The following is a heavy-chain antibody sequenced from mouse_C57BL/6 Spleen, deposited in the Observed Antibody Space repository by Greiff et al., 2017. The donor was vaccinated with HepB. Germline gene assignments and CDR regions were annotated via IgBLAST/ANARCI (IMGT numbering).Heavy chain of an antibody. D-gene: IGHD1-1*01. Sequence: QVQLQQPGAELVMPGASVKLSCKASGYTFTSYWMHWVKQRPGQGLEWIGEIDPSDSYTNYNQKFKGKSTLTVDKSSSTAYMQLSSLTSEDSAVYYCARGHYYGSSYVAWFAYWGQGTLVTVSA. J-gene: IGHJ3*01. CDR3: ARGHYYGSSYVAWFAY. CDR1: GYTFTSYW. CDR2: IDPSDSYT. V-gene: IGHV1-69*01.